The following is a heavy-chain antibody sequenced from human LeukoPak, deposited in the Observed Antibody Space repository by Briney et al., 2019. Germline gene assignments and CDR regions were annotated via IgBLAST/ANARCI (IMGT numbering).Heavy chain of an antibody. Sequence: SETLSLTCTVSGGYISSYYWSWIRQPPGKGLEWIGYIYYSGSTNYNPSLKSRVTISVDASKNQFSLKLSSVTAADTAVYYCAGARYDSSGVHWGQGTLVTVSS. V-gene: IGHV4-59*01. CDR2: IYYSGST. CDR3: AGARYDSSGVH. D-gene: IGHD3-22*01. CDR1: GGYISSYY. J-gene: IGHJ4*02.